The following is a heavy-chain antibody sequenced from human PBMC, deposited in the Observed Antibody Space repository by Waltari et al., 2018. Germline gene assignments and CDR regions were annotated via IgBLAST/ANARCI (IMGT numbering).Heavy chain of an antibody. Sequence: QVQLVQSGAEVKKPGASVKVSCKASGYTLTSYYMHWVRQAPGQGLEWMGRINPNSGDTNYARKVQDRDTRTRDTSVNTAYMVVGRLTSDDTAVYFCARESAFSNSWYPGFDPWGQGTLVTVAS. J-gene: IGHJ5*02. CDR2: INPNSGDT. CDR1: GYTLTSYY. V-gene: IGHV1-2*06. CDR3: ARESAFSNSWYPGFDP. D-gene: IGHD6-13*01.